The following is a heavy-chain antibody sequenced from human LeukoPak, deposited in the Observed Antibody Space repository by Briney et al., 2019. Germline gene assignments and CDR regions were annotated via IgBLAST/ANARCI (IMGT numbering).Heavy chain of an antibody. CDR2: ISAYNGNT. D-gene: IGHD1-26*01. V-gene: IGHV1-18*01. J-gene: IGHJ4*02. Sequence: ASVKVSCRASGGTFSRYDVSWVRQAPGQGLEWMGWISAYNGNTNYAQKLQGRVTMTTDTSTSTAYMELRSLRSDDTAVYYCARSLSGSYYGVYFDYWGQGTLVTVSS. CDR3: ARSLSGSYYGVYFDY. CDR1: GGTFSRYD.